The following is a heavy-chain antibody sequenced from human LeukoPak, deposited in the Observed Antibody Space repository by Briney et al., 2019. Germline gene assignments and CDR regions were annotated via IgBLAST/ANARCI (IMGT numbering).Heavy chain of an antibody. V-gene: IGHV3-53*01. J-gene: IGHJ3*02. CDR3: AREKEWGAFDI. CDR1: GFTVSSTY. Sequence: GGSLRLSCAAFGFTVSSTYMSWVRQAPGMGLEWVSVIFGGGGTYYGDSVRGRFTISRDNSKNTLYLQMNSLRAEDTAVYYCAREKEWGAFDIWGQGTMVTVSS. CDR2: IFGGGGT. D-gene: IGHD3-3*01.